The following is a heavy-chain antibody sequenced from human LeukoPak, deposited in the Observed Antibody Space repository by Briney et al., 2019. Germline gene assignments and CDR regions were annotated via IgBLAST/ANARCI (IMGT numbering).Heavy chain of an antibody. CDR1: GFTFSTYA. Sequence: GGSLRLSCAASGFTFSTYAMTWVRQAPGKGLGWVSCISGSGTITNYADSVKGRFTISRDNSKNMLYLQMNNLRAEDTAVYYCAKVAKVGFYDSNGYVDYWGQGTLVTVSS. V-gene: IGHV3-23*01. CDR2: ISGSGTIT. J-gene: IGHJ4*02. D-gene: IGHD3-22*01. CDR3: AKVAKVGFYDSNGYVDY.